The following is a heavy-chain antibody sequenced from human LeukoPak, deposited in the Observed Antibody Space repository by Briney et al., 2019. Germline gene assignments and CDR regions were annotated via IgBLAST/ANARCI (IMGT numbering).Heavy chain of an antibody. J-gene: IGHJ4*02. Sequence: GGSLRLSCAASGFTLSSYAMSWVRQAPGKGLEWVSSISDSDGSTYYADSVKGRFTISRDNSKNTLYLQMNSLRAEDTAVYYCAKDPMTTVTTTAYWGQGTLVTVSS. CDR2: ISDSDGST. D-gene: IGHD4-17*01. CDR3: AKDPMTTVTTTAY. CDR1: GFTLSSYA. V-gene: IGHV3-23*01.